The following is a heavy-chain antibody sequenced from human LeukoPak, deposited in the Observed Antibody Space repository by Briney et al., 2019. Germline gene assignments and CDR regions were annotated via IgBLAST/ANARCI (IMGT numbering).Heavy chain of an antibody. Sequence: SETLSLTCTVSGASISTSSYYWGWIRQPPGKGLEWLGSIYYSGSTYYNPSLKSRVTISVDTSTNQFSLNLYSVTAADTAVFYCARSYYYDYRQIDYWGQGTLVTVSS. D-gene: IGHD3-22*01. CDR3: ARSYYYDYRQIDY. V-gene: IGHV4-39*01. J-gene: IGHJ4*02. CDR2: IYYSGST. CDR1: GASISTSSYY.